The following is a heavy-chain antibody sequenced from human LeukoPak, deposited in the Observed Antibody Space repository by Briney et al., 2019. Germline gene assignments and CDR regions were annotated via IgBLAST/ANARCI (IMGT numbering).Heavy chain of an antibody. CDR2: IIPSRGST. D-gene: IGHD4-17*01. CDR1: GFTFSNYA. CDR3: AKDLNYGDLLDY. Sequence: GSLRLSCAASGFTFSNYAMGWVRQAPGNGLEWVSGIIPSRGSTYYTDSVKGRFTISRDNSKNTLYLQMNSLRAEDTGVYYCAKDLNYGDLLDYWGQGTLVTVSS. V-gene: IGHV3-23*01. J-gene: IGHJ4*02.